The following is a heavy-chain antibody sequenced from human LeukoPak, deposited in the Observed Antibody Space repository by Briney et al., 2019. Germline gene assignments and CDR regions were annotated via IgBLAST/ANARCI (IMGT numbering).Heavy chain of an antibody. CDR3: ARILSYGGDDAFDI. CDR1: GYIFTSYY. V-gene: IGHV1-2*02. Sequence: GASVKVSCKASGYIFTSYYIHWVRQAPGQGLEWMGWINPNSGGTNYAQKFQGRVTMTRDTSISTAYIELSSLRSDDAAVYYCARILSYGGDDAFDIWGQGTMVTVSS. CDR2: INPNSGGT. J-gene: IGHJ3*02. D-gene: IGHD5-18*01.